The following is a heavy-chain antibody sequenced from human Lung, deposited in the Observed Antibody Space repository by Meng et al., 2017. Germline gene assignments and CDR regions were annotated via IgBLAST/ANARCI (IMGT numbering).Heavy chain of an antibody. CDR3: VRGGQDQAYYDFWSGPFDP. Sequence: QGQFRESGPGLVKPSGTLSLTCAVFGGSIGSRNWWSWVRQSPGKGLEWIGEIYHSGRTNYNPSLESRVTISLDKSQNHFSLKVKSVTAADTAVYYCVRGGQDQAYYDFWSGPFDPWGQGTLVTVSS. D-gene: IGHD3-3*01. CDR1: GGSIGSRNW. CDR2: IYHSGRT. V-gene: IGHV4-4*02. J-gene: IGHJ5*02.